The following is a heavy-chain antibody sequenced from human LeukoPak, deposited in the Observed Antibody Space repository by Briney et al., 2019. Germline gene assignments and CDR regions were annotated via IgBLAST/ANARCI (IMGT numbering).Heavy chain of an antibody. V-gene: IGHV1-46*01. D-gene: IGHD4-17*01. J-gene: IGHJ3*02. Sequence: ASVKVSCKAPGYIFTTYYMHWVRQAPGQGLEWMGIINPSGGSTSYAQKFQGRVTMTRDTSTSTVYMELSSLRSEDTAVYYCARDKFNIRTSDAFDIWGQGTMVTVSS. CDR3: ARDKFNIRTSDAFDI. CDR2: INPSGGST. CDR1: GYIFTTYY.